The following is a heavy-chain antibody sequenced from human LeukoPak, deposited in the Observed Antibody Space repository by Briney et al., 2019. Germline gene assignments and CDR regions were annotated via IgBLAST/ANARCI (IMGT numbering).Heavy chain of an antibody. CDR1: GGSVSSSSYY. V-gene: IGHV4-39*07. CDR3: ARAPERWYSYGSYTFYYMDV. J-gene: IGHJ6*03. D-gene: IGHD5-18*01. CDR2: IYYSGST. Sequence: SETLSLTCTVSGGSVSSSSYYWGWIRQPPGKGLEWIGSIYYSGSTYYNPSLKSRVTISVDTSKNQISLKLSSVTAADTTVYYCARAPERWYSYGSYTFYYMDVWGKGTTVTVSS.